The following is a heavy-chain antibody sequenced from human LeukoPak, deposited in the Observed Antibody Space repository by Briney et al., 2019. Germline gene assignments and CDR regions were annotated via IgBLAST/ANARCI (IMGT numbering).Heavy chain of an antibody. CDR1: GYTFTNYA. D-gene: IGHD6-13*01. CDR2: INTNTGNP. J-gene: IGHJ3*02. CDR3: ARERRSSSPGEQQLVRAFDI. Sequence: GASVKVSCKASGYTFTNYAMNWVRQAPGQGLEWMGWINTNTGNPTYALGFTGRFVFSLDTSVSTAYLQISSLKAEDTAMYYCARERRSSSPGEQQLVRAFDIWGQGTMVTVSS. V-gene: IGHV7-4-1*02.